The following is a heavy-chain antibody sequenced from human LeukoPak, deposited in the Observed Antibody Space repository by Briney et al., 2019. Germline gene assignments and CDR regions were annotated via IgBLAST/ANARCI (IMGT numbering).Heavy chain of an antibody. Sequence: GASVKVSCKVSGYTLTELSMHWVRQAPGKGLEWMGGFDPEDGETIYAQKFQGRVTMTEDTSTDTAYMELSSLRSEDTAVYYYATAAGVVVVAAAAYDYWGQGTLVTVSS. CDR2: FDPEDGET. CDR1: GYTLTELS. D-gene: IGHD2-15*01. J-gene: IGHJ4*02. CDR3: ATAAGVVVVAAAAYDY. V-gene: IGHV1-24*01.